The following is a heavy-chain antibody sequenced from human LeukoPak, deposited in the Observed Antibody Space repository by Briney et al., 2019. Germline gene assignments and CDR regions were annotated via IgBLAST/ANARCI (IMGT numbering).Heavy chain of an antibody. J-gene: IGHJ6*02. Sequence: SQTLSLTCAISGDSVSSNSAAWNWIRQSPSRGLEWLGRTYYRSKWYNDYAVSVKSRITINPDTSKNQFSLQLNSVTPEDTAVYYCARDLTGDPYYYYYGMDAWGQGTTVTVSS. CDR1: GDSVSSNSAA. D-gene: IGHD1-14*01. CDR3: ARDLTGDPYYYYYGMDA. V-gene: IGHV6-1*01. CDR2: TYYRSKWYN.